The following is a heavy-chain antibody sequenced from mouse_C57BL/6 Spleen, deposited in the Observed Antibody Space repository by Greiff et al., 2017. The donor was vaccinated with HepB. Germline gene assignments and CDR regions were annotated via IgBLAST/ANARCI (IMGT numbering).Heavy chain of an antibody. Sequence: DVKLQESGPGLVKPSQSLSLTCSVTGYSITSGYYWNWIRQFPGNKLEWMGYISYDGSNNYNPSLKNRISITRDTSKNQFFLKLNSVTTEDTATYYCARDHGRAMDYWGQGTSVTVSS. D-gene: IGHD1-1*01. CDR1: GYSITSGYY. CDR3: ARDHGRAMDY. V-gene: IGHV3-6*01. CDR2: ISYDGSN. J-gene: IGHJ4*01.